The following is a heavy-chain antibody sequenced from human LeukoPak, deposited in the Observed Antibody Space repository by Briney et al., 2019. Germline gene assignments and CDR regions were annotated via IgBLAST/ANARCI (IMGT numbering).Heavy chain of an antibody. V-gene: IGHV1-2*02. J-gene: IGHJ5*02. Sequence: ASVKVSCKASGYTFTGYYMHWVRQAPGQGLEWMGWINPNSGGTNYAQKFQGRVTMTRDTSISTAYMELSRLRSDDTAVYYCARVQKVAATNNWFDPWGQGTLVTVSS. CDR2: INPNSGGT. CDR3: ARVQKVAATNNWFDP. D-gene: IGHD2-15*01. CDR1: GYTFTGYY.